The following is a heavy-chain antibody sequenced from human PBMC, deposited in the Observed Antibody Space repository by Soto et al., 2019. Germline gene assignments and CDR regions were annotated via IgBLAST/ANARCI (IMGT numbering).Heavy chain of an antibody. CDR2: IWYDGSNN. D-gene: IGHD3-9*01. Sequence: QVQLVESGGGVVQPGRSLRLSCAASGFTFSSYGMHWVRQAPGKGLEWVAVIWYDGSNNYYADSVKGRFTISRDNSKNTLYLQMNSLRAEDTAVYYCARGLRYFDWLYDYWGQGTLVTVSS. CDR3: ARGLRYFDWLYDY. V-gene: IGHV3-33*01. J-gene: IGHJ4*02. CDR1: GFTFSSYG.